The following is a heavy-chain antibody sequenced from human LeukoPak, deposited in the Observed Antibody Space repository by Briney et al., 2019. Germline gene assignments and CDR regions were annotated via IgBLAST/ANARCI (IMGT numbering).Heavy chain of an antibody. V-gene: IGHV3-7*01. D-gene: IGHD2-2*01. CDR2: IKQDGSEK. Sequence: GGSLRLSCAASGFTFSSYWMSWVRQAPGKGLEWVANIKQDGSEKYYVDSVKGRFTISRDNAKNSLYLQMNSLRAEDTAVYYCARDLGYCSSTSCYLGYFDYWGQGTLVTVSS. J-gene: IGHJ4*02. CDR1: GFTFSSYW. CDR3: ARDLGYCSSTSCYLGYFDY.